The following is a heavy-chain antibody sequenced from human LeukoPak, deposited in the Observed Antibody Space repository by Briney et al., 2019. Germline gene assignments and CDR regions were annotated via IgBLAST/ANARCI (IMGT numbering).Heavy chain of an antibody. J-gene: IGHJ4*02. V-gene: IGHV3-7*01. CDR2: IKQDGSEK. Sequence: GGSLRLSCAASGFTFSNYWLTWVRQAPGQGLEWVANIKQDGSEKHYVDSVKGRFTISRDNAKNSLYLQMNSLRAEDTAVYYCARDSAGGSSYDYFDYWGQGTLVTVSS. CDR1: GFTFSNYW. CDR3: ARDSAGGSSYDYFDY. D-gene: IGHD1-26*01.